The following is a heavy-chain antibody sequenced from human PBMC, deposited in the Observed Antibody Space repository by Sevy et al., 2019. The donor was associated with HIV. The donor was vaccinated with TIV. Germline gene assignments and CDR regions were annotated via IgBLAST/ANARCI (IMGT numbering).Heavy chain of an antibody. J-gene: IGHJ4*02. D-gene: IGHD2-8*02. CDR3: ARYCTGGVCSHYFDY. CDR2: IYPGDSDT. CDR1: GYSFTSYW. V-gene: IGHV5-51*01. Sequence: GGSLRLSCKGSGYSFTSYWIGWVRQMPGKGLEWMGIIYPGDSDTRYSPSFQGQVTISADKSISTAYLQWSSLKASDTAMYYCARYCTGGVCSHYFDYWGQGTLVTVSS.